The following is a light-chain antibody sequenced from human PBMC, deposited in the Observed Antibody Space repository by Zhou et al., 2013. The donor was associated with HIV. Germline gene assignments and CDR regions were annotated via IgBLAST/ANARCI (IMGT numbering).Light chain of an antibody. V-gene: IGKV1-5*03. CDR2: KAS. Sequence: DIQMTQSPSTLSASVGDSVTITCRASQNINTWLAWYQQRPGKAPKLLIYKASTLESGIPSRFSGSGSGTDFSLTISSLQPDDFATYFCQQYNIYPFTFGPGTKVDIK. CDR1: QNINTW. CDR3: QQYNIYPFT. J-gene: IGKJ3*01.